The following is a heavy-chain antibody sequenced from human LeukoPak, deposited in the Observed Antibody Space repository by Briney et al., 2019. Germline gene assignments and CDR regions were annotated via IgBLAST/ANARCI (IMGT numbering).Heavy chain of an antibody. J-gene: IGHJ6*02. CDR2: MNPNSGNT. CDR1: GGTFISYA. CDR3: ARGVGKPWDYYYGMDV. D-gene: IGHD1-14*01. V-gene: IGHV1-8*02. Sequence: ASVKVSCKASGGTFISYAISWVRQATGQGLEWMGWMNPNSGNTGYAQKFQGRVTMTRNTSISTAYMELSSLRSEDTAVYYCARGVGKPWDYYYGMDVWGQGTTVTVSS.